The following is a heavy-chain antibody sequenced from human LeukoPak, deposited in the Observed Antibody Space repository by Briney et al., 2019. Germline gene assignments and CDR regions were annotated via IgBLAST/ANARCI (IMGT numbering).Heavy chain of an antibody. V-gene: IGHV3-74*01. D-gene: IGHD6-19*01. CDR1: GFTFISYW. Sequence: GGSLRLSCATSGFTFISYWMHWVRQAPGKGLEWVSNVNSDESTIHYADSVKGRFTVSRDNAKNMLYLQMNSLRVEDTAVYYCARENSGFDNWGQGTLVAVSS. CDR2: VNSDESTI. CDR3: ARENSGFDN. J-gene: IGHJ4*02.